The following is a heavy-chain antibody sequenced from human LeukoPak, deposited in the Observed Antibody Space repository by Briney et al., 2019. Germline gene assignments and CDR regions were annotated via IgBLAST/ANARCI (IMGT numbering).Heavy chain of an antibody. CDR3: ARGRFPNYYDSSGPKSANDY. Sequence: SETLSLTCAVYGGSFSGYYWSWIRQPPGKGLEWIGEINHSESTNYNPSLKSRVTISVDTSKNQFSLKLSSVTAADTAVYYCARGRFPNYYDSSGPKSANDYWGQGTLVTVSS. D-gene: IGHD3-22*01. J-gene: IGHJ4*02. CDR1: GGSFSGYY. CDR2: INHSEST. V-gene: IGHV4-34*01.